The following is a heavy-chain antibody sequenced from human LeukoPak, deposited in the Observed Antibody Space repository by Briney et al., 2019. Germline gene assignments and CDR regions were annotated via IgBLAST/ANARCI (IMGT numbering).Heavy chain of an antibody. J-gene: IGHJ4*02. CDR2: ISAYNGNT. CDR3: ARDGQVRGYDFWSGYYGGDY. CDR1: GHTFTSYG. Sequence: ASVKVSCKASGHTFTSYGISWVRQAPGQGLEWMGWISAYNGNTNYAQKLQGRGTMTTDTSTSTAYMELRSLRSDDTAVYYCARDGQVRGYDFWSGYYGGDYWGQGTLVTVSS. D-gene: IGHD3-3*01. V-gene: IGHV1-18*01.